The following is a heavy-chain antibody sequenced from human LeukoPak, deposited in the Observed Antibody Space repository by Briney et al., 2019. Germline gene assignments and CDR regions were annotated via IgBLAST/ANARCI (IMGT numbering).Heavy chain of an antibody. CDR2: IYTSGST. CDR1: VGSISIYY. J-gene: IGHJ2*01. V-gene: IGHV4-4*07. D-gene: IGHD4-17*01. Sequence: SETLSLTCTVSVGSISIYYWSWIRQPAGKGLEWIGRIYTSGSTNYNPSLKSRVTMSVDTSKNQFSLKLSYVTAADTAVYYCARDEDYGDYWYFDLWGRGTLVTVSS. CDR3: ARDEDYGDYWYFDL.